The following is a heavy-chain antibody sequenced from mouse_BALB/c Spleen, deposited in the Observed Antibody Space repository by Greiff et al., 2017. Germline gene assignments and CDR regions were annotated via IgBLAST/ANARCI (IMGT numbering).Heavy chain of an antibody. Sequence: VKLMESGAELVRPGTSVKISCKASGYTFTNYWLGWVKQRPGHGLEWIGDIYPGGGYTNYNEKFKGKATLTADTSSSTAYMQLSSLTSEDSAVYFCARSYYGNVDYWGQGTTLTVSS. CDR1: GYTFTNYW. CDR2: IYPGGGYT. J-gene: IGHJ2*01. V-gene: IGHV1-63*02. D-gene: IGHD1-1*01. CDR3: ARSYYGNVDY.